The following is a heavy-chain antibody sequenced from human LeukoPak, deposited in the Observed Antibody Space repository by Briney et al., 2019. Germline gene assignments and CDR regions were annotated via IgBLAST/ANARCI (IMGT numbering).Heavy chain of an antibody. CDR3: ARDGNSSGWYSGDNTNF. CDR2: INQDGTEK. V-gene: IGHV3-7*01. CDR1: GFTFSSYW. D-gene: IGHD6-19*01. J-gene: IGHJ4*02. Sequence: LTGGSLRLSCAVSGFTFSSYWMSWVRQAPGKGLEWVANINQDGTEKYYVDSVKGRFTISRDSVKNSLYLHLSSLRAEDTAVYYCARDGNSSGWYSGDNTNFWGQGTLVAVSS.